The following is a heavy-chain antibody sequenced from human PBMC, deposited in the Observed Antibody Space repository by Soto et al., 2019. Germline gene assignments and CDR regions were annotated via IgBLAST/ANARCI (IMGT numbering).Heavy chain of an antibody. CDR2: ISGGDT. Sequence: GGTLRLSCAASGFTFNDYALSWVRQAPGKGLEWVSTISGGDTYYADFVKGRFTISRDISKNTLYLQMDGLRAEDTAIYYCTKDRETAWFPDFWGRGALVTVSS. D-gene: IGHD3-10*01. J-gene: IGHJ4*02. CDR1: GFTFNDYA. V-gene: IGHV3-23*01. CDR3: TKDRETAWFPDF.